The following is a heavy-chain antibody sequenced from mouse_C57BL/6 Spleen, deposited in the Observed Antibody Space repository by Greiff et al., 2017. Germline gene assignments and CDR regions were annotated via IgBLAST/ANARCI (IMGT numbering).Heavy chain of an antibody. J-gene: IGHJ1*03. D-gene: IGHD1-1*01. CDR3: ARALRSCDV. Sequence: QVQLQQSGAELARPGASVKMSCKASGYTFTSYTMPWVKQRPGQGLEWIGYINPSSGYTKYNQKFKDKATLTADKSSSTAYMQLSSLTSEDSAVXYCARALRSCDVWGTGTTVTVSA. CDR2: INPSSGYT. CDR1: GYTFTSYT. V-gene: IGHV1-4*01.